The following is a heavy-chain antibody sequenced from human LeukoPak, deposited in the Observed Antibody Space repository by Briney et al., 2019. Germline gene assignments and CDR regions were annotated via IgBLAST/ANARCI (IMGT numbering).Heavy chain of an antibody. J-gene: IGHJ4*02. CDR1: GLTFSTSD. V-gene: IGHV3-21*01. D-gene: IGHD1-14*01. Sequence: GGSLRLSCTASGLTFSTSDFNWVRQAPGKGLEWVASIGPTGSDRYHADSIKGRFTISRDNANNFLYLQMNSLRAEDTAVYYCATETNGRHYDYWGQGTLLTVSS. CDR3: ATETNGRHYDY. CDR2: IGPTGSDR.